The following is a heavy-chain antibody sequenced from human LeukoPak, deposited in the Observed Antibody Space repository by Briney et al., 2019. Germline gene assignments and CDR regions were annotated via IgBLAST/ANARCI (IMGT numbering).Heavy chain of an antibody. J-gene: IGHJ4*02. D-gene: IGHD3-10*01. CDR2: INPDGSEK. CDR1: GFTFSYFW. Sequence: GGSLRLSCAASGFTFSYFWMSWVRQAPGKGLEWVANINPDGSEKNYVDSVKGRFTISRDSAKNSLYLQMNSLRAEDTAVYYCARRVMVRGVDYWGQGTLVTVSS. CDR3: ARRVMVRGVDY. V-gene: IGHV3-7*03.